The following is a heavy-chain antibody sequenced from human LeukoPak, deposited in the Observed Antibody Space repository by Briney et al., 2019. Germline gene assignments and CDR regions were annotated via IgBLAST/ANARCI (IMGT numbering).Heavy chain of an antibody. V-gene: IGHV1-18*01. CDR1: GYTLTELS. D-gene: IGHD2-15*01. CDR3: ARCRSGGSCYDDAFDI. CDR2: ISVYNGNT. Sequence: GASVKVSCKVSGYTLTELSMHWVRQAPGQGLEWMGWISVYNGNTNYAQKFQGRVTMTTDTYTNTAYMELRSLRSDDTAVYYCARCRSGGSCYDDAFDIWGQGTMVTVSS. J-gene: IGHJ3*02.